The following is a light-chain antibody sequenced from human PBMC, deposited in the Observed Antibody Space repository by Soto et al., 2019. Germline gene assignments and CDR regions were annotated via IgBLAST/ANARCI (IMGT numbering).Light chain of an antibody. CDR1: QPVSNK. J-gene: IGKJ1*01. V-gene: IGKV3-11*01. Sequence: EIVLTQSPATLSSSPGERATLSCKASQPVSNKLAWYQHKPGQAPRLLIYDTFTRATGIPARFSGSGSGTDFTLTISSLEPEDFAVYYCHQRKSWPRTFGQGTKVDIK. CDR2: DTF. CDR3: HQRKSWPRT.